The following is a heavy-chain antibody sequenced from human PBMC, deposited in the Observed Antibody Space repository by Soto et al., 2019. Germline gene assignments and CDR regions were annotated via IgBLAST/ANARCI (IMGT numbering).Heavy chain of an antibody. V-gene: IGHV1-69*02. CDR1: GGTFSSYT. CDR2: IIPILGIA. Sequence: ASVKVSCKASGGTFSSYTISWVRQAPGQGLEWMGRIIPILGIANYAQKFQGRVTITADKSTSTAYMELSSLRSEDTAVYYCASPDYGDEGDLDYWGQGTLVTVSS. CDR3: ASPDYGDEGDLDY. J-gene: IGHJ4*02. D-gene: IGHD4-17*01.